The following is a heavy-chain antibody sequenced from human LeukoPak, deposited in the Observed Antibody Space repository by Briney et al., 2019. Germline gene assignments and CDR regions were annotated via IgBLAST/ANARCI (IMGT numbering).Heavy chain of an antibody. J-gene: IGHJ5*02. CDR3: ARVVAAAAINWFDP. D-gene: IGHD6-13*01. Sequence: SQTLSLTCAISADSVSSNSAAWNWIRQSPSRGLEWLGRTYYRSKWYNDYAVSVKSRITINPDTSKNQFSLQLNSVTPEDTAVYYCARVVAAAAINWFDPWGQGALVTVSS. CDR1: ADSVSSNSAA. V-gene: IGHV6-1*01. CDR2: TYYRSKWYN.